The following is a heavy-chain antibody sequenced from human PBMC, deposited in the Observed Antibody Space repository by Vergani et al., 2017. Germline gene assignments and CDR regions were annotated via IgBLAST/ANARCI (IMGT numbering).Heavy chain of an antibody. Sequence: QVQLQESGPGLGKPSQTLSLTCTVSGGSISRGDYYWGWIRKPPGKGLEWIGYPYYSGSTYYNPSLKSRVTISVDTSKNQFSLKLSSVTAADTAVYYCARSVGYSSSWCDYWGQGTLVTVSS. D-gene: IGHD6-13*01. CDR1: GGSISRGDYY. J-gene: IGHJ4*02. CDR2: PYYSGST. V-gene: IGHV4-30-4*08. CDR3: ARSVGYSSSWCDY.